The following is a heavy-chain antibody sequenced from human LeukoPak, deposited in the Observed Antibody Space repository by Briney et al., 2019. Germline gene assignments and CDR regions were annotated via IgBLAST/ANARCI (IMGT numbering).Heavy chain of an antibody. J-gene: IGHJ4*02. Sequence: GASVKVSCKASGYTFSNNLIHWVRQAPGQGPEWMGIINPSIDRTTYAQKFQGRVTMTRDMSTNTVYLELSSLRAEDTAVYYCAKDIAAYDSSGVHPADYWGQGTLVTVSS. V-gene: IGHV1-46*01. CDR1: GYTFSNNL. CDR2: INPSIDRT. CDR3: AKDIAAYDSSGVHPADY. D-gene: IGHD3-22*01.